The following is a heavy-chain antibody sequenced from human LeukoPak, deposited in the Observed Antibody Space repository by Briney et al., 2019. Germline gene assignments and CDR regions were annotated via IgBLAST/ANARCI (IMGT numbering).Heavy chain of an antibody. Sequence: GGSLRLSCAASGLTFTNYAMHWVRQAPGKGLEWVAVISYDGSTKFYADSVKGRLTISRANSKNTLYLQMNSLRTDDTAVYYCARVGSGDTWKGGALMGHWGQGTLVTVSS. D-gene: IGHD1-1*01. CDR1: GLTFTNYA. CDR2: ISYDGSTK. J-gene: IGHJ4*02. CDR3: ARVGSGDTWKGGALMGH. V-gene: IGHV3-30*01.